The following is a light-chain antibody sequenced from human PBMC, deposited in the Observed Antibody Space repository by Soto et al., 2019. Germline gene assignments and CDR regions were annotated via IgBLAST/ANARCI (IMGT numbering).Light chain of an antibody. CDR3: QQYNNWPRT. Sequence: ERVMTQSAATLSVSPGERATLSCRAGQSVSSNLAWYQQKPGQAPRLLIYGASTRATGIPARFSGSGSGTEFTLTVSSLQSEDSAVYYCQQYNNWPRTFGQGTKVDIK. V-gene: IGKV3-15*01. CDR2: GAS. J-gene: IGKJ1*01. CDR1: QSVSSN.